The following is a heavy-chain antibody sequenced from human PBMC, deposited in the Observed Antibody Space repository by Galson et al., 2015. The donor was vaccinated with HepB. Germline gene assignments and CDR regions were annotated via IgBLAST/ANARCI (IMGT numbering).Heavy chain of an antibody. J-gene: IGHJ4*02. Sequence: SLRLSCAASGFTLSTYAMSWVRQAPGEGLEWVSSISGSGRSTFYADSVKGRFTISRDNSKNTVYLQINSLRAEDTAVYYCAKEVATIHFDSWGQGTLVTVSS. V-gene: IGHV3-23*01. CDR2: ISGSGRST. CDR1: GFTLSTYA. CDR3: AKEVATIHFDS. D-gene: IGHD5-12*01.